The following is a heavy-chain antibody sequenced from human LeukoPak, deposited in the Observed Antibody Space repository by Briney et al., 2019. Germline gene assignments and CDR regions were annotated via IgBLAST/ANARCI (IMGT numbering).Heavy chain of an antibody. CDR1: GFTFSSYE. J-gene: IGHJ4*02. Sequence: GGSLRLSCAASGFTFSSYEMNWVRQAPGKGLEWVSYISTGGSTIYYADSVKGRFTISRDNAKNSLYLQMNSLRAEDTAVYYCARDHYYGSGSSDYWGQGTLVTVSS. D-gene: IGHD3-10*01. V-gene: IGHV3-48*03. CDR3: ARDHYYGSGSSDY. CDR2: ISTGGSTI.